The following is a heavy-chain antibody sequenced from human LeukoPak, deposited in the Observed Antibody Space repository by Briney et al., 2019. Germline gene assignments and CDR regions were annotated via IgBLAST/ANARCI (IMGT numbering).Heavy chain of an antibody. Sequence: TGGSLRLSCAASGFTFSSYAMSWVRQAPGKGLEWVSAISGSGGSTYYADSVKGRFTISRDNSKNTLYLQMNSLRAEDTAVYYCAKDPLPYCGGDCYSPGYWGQGTLVTVSS. V-gene: IGHV3-23*01. D-gene: IGHD2-21*02. J-gene: IGHJ4*02. CDR2: ISGSGGST. CDR1: GFTFSSYA. CDR3: AKDPLPYCGGDCYSPGY.